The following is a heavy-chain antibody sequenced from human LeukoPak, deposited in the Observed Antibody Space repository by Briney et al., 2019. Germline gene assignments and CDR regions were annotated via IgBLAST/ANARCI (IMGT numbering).Heavy chain of an antibody. Sequence: SETLSLTCTVSGGSISSDHWNWIRQPPGKGLEWIGCIYYSGSTYYNPSLKSRVTISVDMSKSQFSLRLTSVTATDTAVYYCARKNDFDIWGQGTLVTVSS. J-gene: IGHJ3*02. CDR3: ARKNDFDI. CDR2: IYYSGST. V-gene: IGHV4-59*01. CDR1: GGSISSDH.